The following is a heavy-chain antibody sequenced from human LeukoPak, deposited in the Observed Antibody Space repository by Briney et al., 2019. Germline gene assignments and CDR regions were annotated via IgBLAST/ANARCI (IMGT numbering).Heavy chain of an antibody. Sequence: GGSLRLSCTASGFTFTNAWMTWVRQAPGKGLEWVSYISSSSSTIYYADSVKGRFTISRDNAKNSLYLQLNSLRAEDTAVYYCAREGDSYWGQGTLVTVSS. D-gene: IGHD3-10*01. V-gene: IGHV3-48*01. CDR2: ISSSSSTI. CDR1: GFTFTNAW. CDR3: AREGDSY. J-gene: IGHJ4*02.